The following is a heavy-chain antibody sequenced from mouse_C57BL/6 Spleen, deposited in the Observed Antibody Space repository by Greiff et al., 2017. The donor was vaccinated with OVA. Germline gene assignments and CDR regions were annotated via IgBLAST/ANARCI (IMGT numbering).Heavy chain of an antibody. D-gene: IGHD2-5*01. V-gene: IGHV1-52*01. Sequence: QVQLKQPGAELVRPGSSVKLSCKASGYTFTSYWMHWVKQRPIQGLEWIGNIDPSDSETHYNQKFKDKATLTVDKSSSTAYMQLSSLTSEDSAVYYCASGETYYSNFNGYFDVWGTGTTVTVSS. CDR1: GYTFTSYW. CDR3: ASGETYYSNFNGYFDV. CDR2: IDPSDSET. J-gene: IGHJ1*03.